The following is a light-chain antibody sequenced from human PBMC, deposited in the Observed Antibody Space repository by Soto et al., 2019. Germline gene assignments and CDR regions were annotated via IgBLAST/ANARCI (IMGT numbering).Light chain of an antibody. J-gene: IGKJ1*01. CDR1: QSVNSY. CDR3: QQRSNWPPT. V-gene: IGKV3-11*01. CDR2: DAS. Sequence: EIVLPQSPATLPFSPGEIATLSCRASQSVNSYLAWYPQKPGQAPRLLIYDASNRATGIPARFSGSGSGTDVTLTISRLVPEDVAVYYCQQRSNWPPTFSQGTKVEIK.